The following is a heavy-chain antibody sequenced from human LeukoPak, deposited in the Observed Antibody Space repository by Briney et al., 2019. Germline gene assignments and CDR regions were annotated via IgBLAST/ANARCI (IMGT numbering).Heavy chain of an antibody. Sequence: GGSLRLSCAASGFTFSSYSMNWVRQAPGKGLEWVSSISSSSSYIYYADSVKGRFTISRDNAKNSLYLQMNSLRAEDTALYYCAKDAYSGSSPTCFDYWGQGTLVTVSS. D-gene: IGHD1-26*01. J-gene: IGHJ4*02. CDR1: GFTFSSYS. CDR3: AKDAYSGSSPTCFDY. V-gene: IGHV3-21*04. CDR2: ISSSSSYI.